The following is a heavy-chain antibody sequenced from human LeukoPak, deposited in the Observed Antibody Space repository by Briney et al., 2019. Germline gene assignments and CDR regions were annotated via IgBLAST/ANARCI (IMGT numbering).Heavy chain of an antibody. D-gene: IGHD2-8*01. CDR2: VSLSGLT. V-gene: IGHV4-4*02. CDR1: GGSITSTNW. CDR3: SRENGAFSPFGH. J-gene: IGHJ4*02. Sequence: SETLSLTCGVSGGSITSTNWWSWVRQPPGQGLEWIGEVSLSGLTNYNPSLSSRVIMALDTSKNHLSLHLTSVTAADTAVYYCSRENGAFSPFGHWGQGSLVTVLS.